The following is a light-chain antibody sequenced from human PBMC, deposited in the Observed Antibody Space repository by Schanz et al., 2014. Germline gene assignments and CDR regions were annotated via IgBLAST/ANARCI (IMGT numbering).Light chain of an antibody. Sequence: QSALTQPASVSGSPGQSITISCTGTSSDVGGFNYVSWYQMYPGKAPKLMIYDVTSRPSGVSNRFSGAKSGNTASLTISGLQAEDEADYYCSSYTSSSTLLFGGGTKLTVL. CDR2: DVT. CDR3: SSYTSSSTLL. CDR1: SSDVGGFNY. J-gene: IGLJ2*01. V-gene: IGLV2-14*01.